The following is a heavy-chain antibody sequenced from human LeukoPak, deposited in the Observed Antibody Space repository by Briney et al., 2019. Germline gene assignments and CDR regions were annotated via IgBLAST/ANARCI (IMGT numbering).Heavy chain of an antibody. CDR3: LGSGYSSS. CDR2: ISGTGDRT. J-gene: IGHJ4*02. Sequence: GGSLRLSCAASGFTFSSYAMNWVRQAPGKGLEWVSGISGTGDRTHYVDSVRGRFTISRDNSKNTLYLQMNSPRTEDTAVYYCLGSGYSSSWGQGTLVTVSS. CDR1: GFTFSSYA. V-gene: IGHV3-23*01. D-gene: IGHD6-6*01.